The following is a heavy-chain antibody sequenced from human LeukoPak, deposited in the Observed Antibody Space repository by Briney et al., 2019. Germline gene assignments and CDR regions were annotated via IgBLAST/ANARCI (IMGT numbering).Heavy chain of an antibody. CDR2: ISGSGGNT. D-gene: IGHD3-10*01. CDR1: GFTFSGYA. CDR3: ARVNYYGSASFFDP. Sequence: GGSLRLSCAASGFTFSGYAMRWVRQAPGKGLEWVSGISGSGGNTYYADSVKGRFTISRDNSNNTLYLQMNSLRAEDTAVYYCARVNYYGSASFFDPWGQGTLVTVSS. J-gene: IGHJ5*02. V-gene: IGHV3-23*01.